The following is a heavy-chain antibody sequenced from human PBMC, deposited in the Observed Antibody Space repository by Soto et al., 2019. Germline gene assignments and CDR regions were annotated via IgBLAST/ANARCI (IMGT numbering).Heavy chain of an antibody. CDR2: IWYDGSNK. V-gene: IGHV3-33*08. D-gene: IGHD2-2*02. J-gene: IGHJ5*02. Sequence: GGSLRLSCAASGFTFSSYGMHWVRQAPGKGLEWVAVIWYDGSNKYYADSVKGRFTISRDNSKNTLYLQMNSLRAEDTAVYYCARDTPSPAAIGGWFDPWGQGTLVTVSS. CDR3: ARDTPSPAAIGGWFDP. CDR1: GFTFSSYG.